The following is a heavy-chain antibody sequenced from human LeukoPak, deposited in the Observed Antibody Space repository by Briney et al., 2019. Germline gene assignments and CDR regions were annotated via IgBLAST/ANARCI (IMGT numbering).Heavy chain of an antibody. Sequence: PGGSLRLSCAASGFTFSSYAMSWVRQAPGKGLEWVSAISGSDGSTYYADSVKGRFTISRDNSKNTLYLQMNSLRAEDTAVYYCAKDRDGYNDAFDIWGQGTMVTVSS. CDR1: GFTFSSYA. V-gene: IGHV3-23*01. D-gene: IGHD5-24*01. J-gene: IGHJ3*02. CDR3: AKDRDGYNDAFDI. CDR2: ISGSDGST.